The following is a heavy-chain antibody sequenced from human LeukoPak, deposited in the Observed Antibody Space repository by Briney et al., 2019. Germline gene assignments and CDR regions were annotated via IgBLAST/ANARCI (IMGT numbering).Heavy chain of an antibody. CDR2: ISSSGSTI. J-gene: IGHJ4*02. Sequence: GGSLRLSCAASGFTFSSYEMNWVRQAPGKGLEWVSYISSSGSTIYYADSVKGRFTMSRDNAKNSLYLQVNSLRAEDTAVYYCARDPPYYYDSSGYEGGDYWGQGTLVTVSS. CDR3: ARDPPYYYDSSGYEGGDY. V-gene: IGHV3-48*03. CDR1: GFTFSSYE. D-gene: IGHD3-22*01.